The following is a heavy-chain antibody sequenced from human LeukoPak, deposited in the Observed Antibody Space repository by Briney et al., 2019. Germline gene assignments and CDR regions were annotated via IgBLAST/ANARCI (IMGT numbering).Heavy chain of an antibody. D-gene: IGHD6-19*01. CDR2: IWYDGSNK. CDR1: GLTFSSYG. V-gene: IGHV3-33*06. Sequence: GRSLRLSCAASGLTFSSYGMHWVRQTPGKGLEWVAVIWYDGSNKYYPDSVKGRFTISRDNYKNTLYQQMNSLRAEATYDDYCGKNGSIAVAGIEDYWGQGTLVTVSS. J-gene: IGHJ4*02. CDR3: GKNGSIAVAGIEDY.